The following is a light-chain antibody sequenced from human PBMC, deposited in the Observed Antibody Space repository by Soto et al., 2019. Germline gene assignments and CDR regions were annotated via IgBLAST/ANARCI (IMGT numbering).Light chain of an antibody. CDR2: EVS. Sequence: QSVLTQPASVSGSPGQSIAISCTGTSGDVGAYDYVSWYQHHPDKAPKLMIYEVSNRPSGVSDRFSGSKSVYTATLTISGLQADDEADYYCASHTTSDTRVFGTGTKVTVL. CDR3: ASHTTSDTRV. J-gene: IGLJ1*01. CDR1: SGDVGAYDY. V-gene: IGLV2-14*01.